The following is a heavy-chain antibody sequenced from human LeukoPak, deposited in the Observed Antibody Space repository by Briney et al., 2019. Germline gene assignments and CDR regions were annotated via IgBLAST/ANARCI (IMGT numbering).Heavy chain of an antibody. CDR1: GFTFNTYT. CDR3: ARDDDYGDYVVRAFDI. Sequence: PGRSLRLSCAASGFTFNTYTMHWVRQAPGKGLEWVALISSHELNIYYADSVKGRFTISRDNSKNTLYLQMNSLRAEDTAVYYCARDDDYGDYVVRAFDIWGQGTMVTVSS. D-gene: IGHD4-17*01. J-gene: IGHJ3*02. V-gene: IGHV3-30*04. CDR2: ISSHELNI.